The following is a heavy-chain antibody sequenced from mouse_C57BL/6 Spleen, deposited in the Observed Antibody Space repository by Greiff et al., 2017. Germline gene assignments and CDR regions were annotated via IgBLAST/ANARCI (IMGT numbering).Heavy chain of an antibody. Sequence: VQLQQSGPELVKPGASVKISCKASGYSFTGYYMNWVKQSPEKSLEWIGEINPSTGGTTYNQKFKAKATLTVDKSSSTAYMQLKSLTSEVSAVYYCARWGPGAYWGQGTLVTVSA. J-gene: IGHJ3*01. CDR3: ARWGPGAY. CDR2: INPSTGGT. CDR1: GYSFTGYY. V-gene: IGHV1-42*01.